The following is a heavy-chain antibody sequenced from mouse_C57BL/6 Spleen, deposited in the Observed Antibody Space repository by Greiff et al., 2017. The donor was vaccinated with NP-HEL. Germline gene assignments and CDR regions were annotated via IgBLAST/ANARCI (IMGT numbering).Heavy chain of an antibody. CDR2: ISNLAYSI. Sequence: EVMLVESGGGLVQPGGSLKLSCAASGFTFSDYGMAWVRQAPRKGPEWVAFISNLAYSIYYADTVTGRFTISRENAKNTLYLEMSSLRSEDTAMYYCARLGYGGYAMDYWGQGTSVTVSS. CDR1: GFTFSDYG. CDR3: ARLGYGGYAMDY. J-gene: IGHJ4*01. D-gene: IGHD2-2*01. V-gene: IGHV5-15*01.